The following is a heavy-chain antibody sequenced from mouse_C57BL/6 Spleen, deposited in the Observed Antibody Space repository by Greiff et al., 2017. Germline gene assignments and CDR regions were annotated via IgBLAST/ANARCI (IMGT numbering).Heavy chain of an antibody. D-gene: IGHD1-1*01. CDR1: GFTFSDYG. CDR3: ARGGYGSSPSFDY. V-gene: IGHV5-17*01. CDR2: ISSGSSTI. J-gene: IGHJ2*01. Sequence: EVKLMESGGGLVKPGGSLKLSCAASGFTFSDYGMHWVRQAPEKGLEWVAYISSGSSTIYYADTVKGRFTISRGNAKNTVFLQMTSLRSEDTAMYYCARGGYGSSPSFDYWGQGTTLTVS.